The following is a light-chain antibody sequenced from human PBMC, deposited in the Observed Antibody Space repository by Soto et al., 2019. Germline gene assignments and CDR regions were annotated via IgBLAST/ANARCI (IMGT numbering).Light chain of an antibody. CDR1: SSDDGGYNY. CDR3: SSYTTSNTRQIV. Sequence: QSLLTQPASLSGSPGQSITISCPRTSSDDGGYNYVSWYQHHPGKSPKLVNYDVRNRPSGISKRFSGSKSDNTASLTITGLQPEYEADYYCSSYTTSNTRQIVFGTGTKVTVL. CDR2: DVR. J-gene: IGLJ1*01. V-gene: IGLV2-14*03.